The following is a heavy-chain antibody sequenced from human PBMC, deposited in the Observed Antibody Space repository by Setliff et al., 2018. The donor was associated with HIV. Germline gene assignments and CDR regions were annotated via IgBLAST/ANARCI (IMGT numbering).Heavy chain of an antibody. CDR1: GGSFSGHS. V-gene: IGHV4-34*01. D-gene: IGHD6-19*01. CDR2: INRSGSA. Sequence: SETLSLTCAVYGGSFSGHSWTWIRQPPGKGLEWIGEINRSGSANYNRSLKSRVTMSVDTSKNQFSLKLAFVTAADTAVYYCAREISREYSSGDYGGDFGYWGQGTLVTVSS. J-gene: IGHJ4*02. CDR3: AREISREYSSGDYGGDFGY.